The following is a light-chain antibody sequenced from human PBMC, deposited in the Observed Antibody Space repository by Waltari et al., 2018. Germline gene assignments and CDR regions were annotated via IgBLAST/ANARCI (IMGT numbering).Light chain of an antibody. CDR2: KDS. CDR1: ALPKQY. CDR3: QSADSSGTYWL. Sequence: SYELTQPPSVSVSPGQTARVTCSGDALPKQYAYWYQQRPGQAPLLVIYKDSERPSVIPGRFSGSSSGTTVTLTISGVKAEDEADYYCQSADSSGTYWLFGGGTTLTVL. J-gene: IGLJ3*02. V-gene: IGLV3-25*03.